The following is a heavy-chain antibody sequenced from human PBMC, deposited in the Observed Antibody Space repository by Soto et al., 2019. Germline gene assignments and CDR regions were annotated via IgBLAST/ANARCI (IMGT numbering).Heavy chain of an antibody. CDR3: AARGDSSSWYFDY. CDR2: INHSGST. J-gene: IGHJ4*02. CDR1: GLSIKTGGYD. D-gene: IGHD6-13*01. Sequence: PXXTLSLPCTVSGLSIKTGGYDWSSIRQPPGKGLEWIGEINHSGSTNYNPSLKSRVTISVDTSKNQFSLKLSSVTAADTAVYYCAARGDSSSWYFDYWGQGTLVTVSS. V-gene: IGHV4-34*01.